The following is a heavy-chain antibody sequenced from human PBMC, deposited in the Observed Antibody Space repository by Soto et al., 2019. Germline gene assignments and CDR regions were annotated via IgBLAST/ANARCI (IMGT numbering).Heavy chain of an antibody. CDR1: GGSISSYY. CDR3: ARYPRYCSSTSCYSDAFDI. V-gene: IGHV4-59*08. J-gene: IGHJ3*02. Sequence: PSETLSLTCTVSGGSISSYYWSWIRQPPGKGLEWIGYIYYSGSTNYNPSLKSRVTISVDTSKNQFSLKLSSVTAADTAVYYCARYPRYCSSTSCYSDAFDIWGQGTMVTVSS. CDR2: IYYSGST. D-gene: IGHD2-2*01.